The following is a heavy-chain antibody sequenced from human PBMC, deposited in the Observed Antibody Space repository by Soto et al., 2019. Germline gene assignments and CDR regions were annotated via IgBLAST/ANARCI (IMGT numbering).Heavy chain of an antibody. V-gene: IGHV3-23*01. J-gene: IGHJ4*02. Sequence: EVQRLESGGGLVQPGGSRRLSCAACGFTFRSYAMSWVRQAPGKGLEGVAALSGSGGSTYYADSVKGLFTISRDNSKNTLYLQMNSLRAEDTAVYYCAKDRIVYCGGDCYNFDYWGQGTLVTVSS. CDR2: LSGSGGST. D-gene: IGHD2-21*01. CDR3: AKDRIVYCGGDCYNFDY. CDR1: GFTFRSYA.